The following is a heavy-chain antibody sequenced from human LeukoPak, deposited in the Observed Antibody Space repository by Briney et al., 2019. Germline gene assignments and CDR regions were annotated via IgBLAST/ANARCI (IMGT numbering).Heavy chain of an antibody. Sequence: PSETLSLTCTVSGGSISSSSYYWGWIRQPPGKGLEWIGSIYYSGSTYYNPSLKSRVTISVDTSKNQFSLKLSSVTAADTAVYYCARAQSFYGTYNWFDPWGQGTLVTVSS. D-gene: IGHD1-26*01. CDR3: ARAQSFYGTYNWFDP. CDR1: GGSISSSSYY. J-gene: IGHJ5*02. V-gene: IGHV4-39*01. CDR2: IYYSGST.